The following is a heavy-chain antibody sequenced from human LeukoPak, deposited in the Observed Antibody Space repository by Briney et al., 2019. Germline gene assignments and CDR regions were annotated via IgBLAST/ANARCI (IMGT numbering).Heavy chain of an antibody. CDR2: INSDGSST. CDR1: GFTFSNYW. J-gene: IGHJ4*02. D-gene: IGHD3-22*01. CDR3: ARDVYGYYDSSGYLYY. Sequence: GGSLRLSCAASGFTFSNYWMHWVRQAPGKGLVWVSHINSDGSSTSYADSVKGRFTISRDNAKNTLYLQMNSLRAEDTAVYYCARDVYGYYDSSGYLYYWGQGTLVTVSS. V-gene: IGHV3-74*01.